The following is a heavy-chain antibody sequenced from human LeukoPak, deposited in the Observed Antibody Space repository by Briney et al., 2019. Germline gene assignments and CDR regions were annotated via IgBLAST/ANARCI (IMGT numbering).Heavy chain of an antibody. V-gene: IGHV4-38-2*02. J-gene: IGHJ6*03. CDR2: IYHSGST. Sequence: PSETLSLTCTVSGYSISSGYYWGWIRQPPGKGLEWIGSIYHSGSTYYNPSLKSRVTISVDTSKNQFSLKLSSVTAADTAVYYCARGRGYSYGYPYFGYYMDVWGKGTTVTVSS. CDR1: GYSISSGYY. D-gene: IGHD5-18*01. CDR3: ARGRGYSYGYPYFGYYMDV.